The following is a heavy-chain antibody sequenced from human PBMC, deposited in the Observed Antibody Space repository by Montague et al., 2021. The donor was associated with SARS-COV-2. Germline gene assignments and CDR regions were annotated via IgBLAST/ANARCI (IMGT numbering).Heavy chain of an antibody. Sequence: PALVKPTQTLTLTCTFPGFSLSTSGMCVSWIRQPPGKALEWLARXDWDDDKYYSTSLKTRLTISKDTSKNQVVLTMTNMDPVDTATYYCARTYAPSAVAVDYWGQGTLVTVSS. J-gene: IGHJ4*02. V-gene: IGHV2-70*11. D-gene: IGHD6-19*01. CDR1: GFSLSTSGMC. CDR2: XDWDDDK. CDR3: ARTYAPSAVAVDY.